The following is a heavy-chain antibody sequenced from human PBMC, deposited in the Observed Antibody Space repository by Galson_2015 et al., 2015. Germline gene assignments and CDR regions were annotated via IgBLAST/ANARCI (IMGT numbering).Heavy chain of an antibody. CDR1: GFNFSDYG. V-gene: IGHV3-30*18. J-gene: IGHJ6*03. Sequence: SLRLPCAASGFNFSDYGMHWVRQAPGKGLEWVAIISYDGYIKYYADSVKGRFTLSRDNSKNRLYLQMNSLETGDTAVYYCAKGMNYYYYYYYLGVWGQGTTVTVSS. CDR3: AKGMNYYYYYYYLGV. D-gene: IGHD2-8*01. CDR2: ISYDGYIK.